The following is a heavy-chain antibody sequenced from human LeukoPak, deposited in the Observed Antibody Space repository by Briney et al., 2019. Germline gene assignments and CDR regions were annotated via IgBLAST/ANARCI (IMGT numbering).Heavy chain of an antibody. CDR2: INHSGST. J-gene: IGHJ5*02. V-gene: IGHV4-34*01. D-gene: IGHD3-3*01. CDR3: ARAPYYDFWSSYPTKLRANWFDP. Sequence: SETLSLTCAVYGGSFSGYYWSWIRQPPGKGLEWIGEINHSGSTNYNPSLKSRVTVSVDTSKNQFSLKLSSVTAADTAVYYCARAPYYDFWSSYPTKLRANWFDPWGQGTLVTVSS. CDR1: GGSFSGYY.